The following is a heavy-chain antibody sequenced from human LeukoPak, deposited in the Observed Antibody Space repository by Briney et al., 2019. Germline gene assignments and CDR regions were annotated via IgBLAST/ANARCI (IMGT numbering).Heavy chain of an antibody. CDR3: AKDYSAAAGSDAFDI. J-gene: IGHJ3*02. CDR2: IKTDGSEK. Sequence: GGSLRLSCEGSGFTFSNYWMGWVRQAPGKGLQWVANIKTDGSEKYYVDSVKGRFTISRDNAKNSLYLQMNSLRAEDTALYYCAKDYSAAAGSDAFDIWGQGTMVTVSS. CDR1: GFTFSNYW. D-gene: IGHD6-13*01. V-gene: IGHV3-7*03.